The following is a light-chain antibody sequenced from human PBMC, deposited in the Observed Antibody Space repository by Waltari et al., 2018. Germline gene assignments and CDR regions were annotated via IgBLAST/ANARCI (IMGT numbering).Light chain of an antibody. CDR2: STN. Sequence: QTVVTQEPSFSVSPGGTVTLTCGLSSGSVSTNYYPSWYQQTPGQAPRMLIYSTNTRSSGVPDRFSGSILGNKAALTITGAQADDESDYYCVLYMGSGISVFGGGTKLTVL. J-gene: IGLJ2*01. CDR1: SGSVSTNYY. CDR3: VLYMGSGISV. V-gene: IGLV8-61*01.